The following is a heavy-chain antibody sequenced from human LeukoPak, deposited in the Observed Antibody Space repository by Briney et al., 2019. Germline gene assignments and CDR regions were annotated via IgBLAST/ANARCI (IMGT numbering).Heavy chain of an antibody. CDR1: GGSISGYY. J-gene: IGHJ4*02. Sequence: SETLSLTCTVSGGSISGYYWSWIRQPPGKGLEWIGYIFYSGSTNYNPSLKSRVTISVDTSKNQFSLKLSSVTASDTAVYYCSRGEWDLLFDYWGQGTLVTVSS. V-gene: IGHV4-59*01. CDR2: IFYSGST. CDR3: SRGEWDLLFDY. D-gene: IGHD1-26*01.